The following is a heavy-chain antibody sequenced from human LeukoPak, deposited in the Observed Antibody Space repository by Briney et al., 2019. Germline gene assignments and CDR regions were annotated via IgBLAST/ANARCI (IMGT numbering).Heavy chain of an antibody. J-gene: IGHJ4*02. D-gene: IGHD3-16*01. CDR2: ISSSSSYI. V-gene: IGHV3-21*01. CDR3: ARDPFGQARGDY. Sequence: GGSLRLSCAASGFTFISYWMSWVRQAPGKGLEWVSSISSSSSYIYYADSVKGRFTISRDNAKNSLYLQMNSLRAEDTAVYYCARDPFGQARGDYWGQGTLVTVSS. CDR1: GFTFISYW.